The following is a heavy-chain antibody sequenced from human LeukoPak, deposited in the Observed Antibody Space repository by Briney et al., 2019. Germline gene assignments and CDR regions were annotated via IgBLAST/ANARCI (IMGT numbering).Heavy chain of an antibody. CDR3: ARLYYDSFFDY. D-gene: IGHD3-22*01. Sequence: SETLSLPFPVSGGSISSYYWSWIRPPPGKGLEWIGYIYYSGSTNYNPSLKSRVAISVDTSKNQFSLKLSSVTAADTAVYYCARLYYDSFFDYWGQGTLVTVSS. J-gene: IGHJ4*02. CDR1: GGSISSYY. V-gene: IGHV4-59*08. CDR2: IYYSGST.